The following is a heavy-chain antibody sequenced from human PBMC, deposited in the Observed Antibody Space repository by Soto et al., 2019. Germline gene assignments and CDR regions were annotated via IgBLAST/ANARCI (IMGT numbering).Heavy chain of an antibody. J-gene: IGHJ6*03. Sequence: GRSLRLSCAASGFTVSSNYMSWVRQAPGKGLEWVSVIYSGGSTYYADSVKGRFTISRDNSKNTLYLQMNSLRAEDTAVYYCARDIVVVPAAIWPPIDYYYMDVWGKGTTVTVSS. CDR2: IYSGGST. CDR3: ARDIVVVPAAIWPPIDYYYMDV. CDR1: GFTVSSNY. V-gene: IGHV3-66*01. D-gene: IGHD2-2*01.